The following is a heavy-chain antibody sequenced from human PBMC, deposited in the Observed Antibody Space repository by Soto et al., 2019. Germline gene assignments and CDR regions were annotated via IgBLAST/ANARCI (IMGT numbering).Heavy chain of an antibody. J-gene: IGHJ2*01. Sequence: SETLSLTCTVSGGSISSSSYYWGWIRQTPGKGLEWIGSIYYSGSTYYNPSLKSRVTISVDTSKNQFSLKLSSVTAADTAVYYCARQGEDGDYGNNWYFDRWGRGTLVTVSS. V-gene: IGHV4-39*01. CDR1: GGSISSSSYY. CDR2: IYYSGST. CDR3: ARQGEDGDYGNNWYFDR. D-gene: IGHD4-17*01.